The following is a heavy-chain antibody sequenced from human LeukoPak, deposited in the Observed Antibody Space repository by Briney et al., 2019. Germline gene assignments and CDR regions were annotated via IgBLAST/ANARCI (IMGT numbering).Heavy chain of an antibody. Sequence: PGGSLRLSCAASGFTFSSYGMHWVRQAPGKGLEWVAVISYDRSNKYYADSVKGRFTISRDNSKNTLYLQMNSLRAEDTAVYYCAKYYYDSSGYYYFDYWGQGTLVTVSS. CDR2: ISYDRSNK. J-gene: IGHJ4*02. D-gene: IGHD3-22*01. CDR3: AKYYYDSSGYYYFDY. CDR1: GFTFSSYG. V-gene: IGHV3-30*18.